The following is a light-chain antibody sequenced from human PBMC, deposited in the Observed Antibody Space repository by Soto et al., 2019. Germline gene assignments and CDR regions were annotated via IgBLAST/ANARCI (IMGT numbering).Light chain of an antibody. J-gene: IGKJ4*01. V-gene: IGKV3-15*01. Sequence: EIVMTPSPATLSVSPGERAILSCRASQSVSSYLAWYQQKPGQAPRLLMFRTSSRATGFPARFSGSGSGTEFNLTISSLQSEDFGVYYCQQYNNWPRATFGGGTKVDNK. CDR2: RTS. CDR1: QSVSSY. CDR3: QQYNNWPRAT.